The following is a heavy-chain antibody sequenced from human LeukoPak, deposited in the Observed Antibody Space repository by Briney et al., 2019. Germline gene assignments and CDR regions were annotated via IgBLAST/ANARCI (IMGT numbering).Heavy chain of an antibody. CDR2: INSDGSST. J-gene: IGHJ4*02. CDR1: GFTFSSYW. Sequence: PGGSLRLSRAASGFTFSSYWMHWVRQAPGKGLVWVSRINSDGSSTSYADSVKGRFTISRDSAKNTLYLQMNSLRAEDTAVYYCAREVCSGGSCYFDYWGQGTLVTVSS. D-gene: IGHD2-15*01. CDR3: AREVCSGGSCYFDY. V-gene: IGHV3-74*01.